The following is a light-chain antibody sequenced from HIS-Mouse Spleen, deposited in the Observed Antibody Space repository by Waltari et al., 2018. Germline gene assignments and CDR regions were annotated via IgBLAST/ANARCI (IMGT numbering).Light chain of an antibody. CDR3: QQRSNWQIT. CDR2: DAS. J-gene: IGKJ5*01. Sequence: EIVLTQSPATLSLSPGESATLSCRASQSVSSYLAWYQQKPGQDPSILIDDASNRATGIPARFSCRGSGTDFTLTISSLEPEDFAVYYCQQRSNWQITFGQGTRLEIK. CDR1: QSVSSY. V-gene: IGKV3-11*01.